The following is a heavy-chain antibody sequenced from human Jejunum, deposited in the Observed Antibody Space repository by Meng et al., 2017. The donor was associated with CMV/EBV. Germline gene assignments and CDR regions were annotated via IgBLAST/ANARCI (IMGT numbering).Heavy chain of an antibody. Sequence: QVHLQGSGPGLVRPSETLSLPCSVSGDSINNHFWSWIRQPAGKKLEWIGRISSSGNTNYTPSFKSRVIMSLDTSNNQFFLKLTSVTAADTALYYCARGESRGYHYFDYWGQGSLVTVSS. J-gene: IGHJ4*02. CDR3: ARGESRGYHYFDY. CDR2: ISSSGNT. V-gene: IGHV4-4*07. CDR1: GDSINNHF. D-gene: IGHD3-22*01.